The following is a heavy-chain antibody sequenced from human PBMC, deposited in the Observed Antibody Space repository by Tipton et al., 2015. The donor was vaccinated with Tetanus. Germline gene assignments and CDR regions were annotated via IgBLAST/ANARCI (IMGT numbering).Heavy chain of an antibody. CDR2: IIPILGIT. D-gene: IGHD2-21*02. J-gene: IGHJ3*02. V-gene: IGHV1-69*09. CDR3: ARAQCGGDCYSSAFDI. Sequence: QVQLVQSGAEVKKPGSSVKVSCKASGGIFNNYSFSWVRQAPGQGLEWMGRIIPILGITNYAHKFQGRVAITADKSTSAVYMELSSLTSEDTAVYYCARAQCGGDCYSSAFDIWGQGTLVTVSS. CDR1: GGIFNNYS.